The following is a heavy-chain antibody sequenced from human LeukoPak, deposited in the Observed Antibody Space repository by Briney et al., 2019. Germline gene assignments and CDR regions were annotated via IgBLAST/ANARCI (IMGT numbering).Heavy chain of an antibody. CDR1: GGTFSSYA. CDR2: IIPIFGTA. D-gene: IGHD2-21*01. J-gene: IGHJ4*02. Sequence: SVKVSCKASGGTFSSYAISWVRQAPGQGLEWMGGIIPIFGTANYAQKFQGSVTITADESTSTAYMELSSLRSEDTAVYYCARGVTYCGGDCYGYWGQGTLVTVSS. CDR3: ARGVTYCGGDCYGY. V-gene: IGHV1-69*13.